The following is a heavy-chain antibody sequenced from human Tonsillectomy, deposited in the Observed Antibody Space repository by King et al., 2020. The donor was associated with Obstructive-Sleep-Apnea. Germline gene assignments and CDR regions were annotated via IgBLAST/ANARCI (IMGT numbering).Heavy chain of an antibody. CDR1: GFTFSNAW. CDR2: IKSKTDGGTT. J-gene: IGHJ6*02. Sequence: VQLVESGGGLVKPGGSLRLSCAASGFTFSNAWMSWVRQAPGKGLEWGGRIKSKTDGGTTDYAAPVKGRFTISRDDSKNTLYLQINSLKTEDTAVYYCTTDIPLSYGSGSYPYYYYGMDVWGQGTTVTVSS. D-gene: IGHD3-10*01. V-gene: IGHV3-15*01. CDR3: TTDIPLSYGSGSYPYYYYGMDV.